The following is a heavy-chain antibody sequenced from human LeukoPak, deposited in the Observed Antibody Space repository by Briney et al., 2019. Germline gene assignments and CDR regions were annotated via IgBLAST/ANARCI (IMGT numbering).Heavy chain of an antibody. V-gene: IGHV3-48*03. J-gene: IGHJ4*02. CDR3: ARATPGYSGYDYGTAPYFDY. CDR1: GFTFSSYE. CDR2: ISSSGSTI. Sequence: PGGSLRLSCAASGFTFSSYEMNWVRQAPGKGLEGVSYISSSGSTIYYADSVKGRFTISRDNAKNSLYLQMNSLRAEDTAVYYCARATPGYSGYDYGTAPYFDYWGQGTLVTVSS. D-gene: IGHD5-12*01.